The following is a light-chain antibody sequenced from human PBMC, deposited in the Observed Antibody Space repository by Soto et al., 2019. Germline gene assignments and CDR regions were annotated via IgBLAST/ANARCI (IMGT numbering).Light chain of an antibody. V-gene: IGKV3-11*01. CDR2: DAS. CDR3: QQRSNWPRSIT. CDR1: QSVSSN. Sequence: EIVMTQSPATLSVSPGERATLSCRAIQSVSSNLAWYQQKPGQGPRLLIYDASNRATGIPARFSGSGSGTDFTLTISSLEPEDFAVYYCQQRSNWPRSITFGQGTRLEIK. J-gene: IGKJ5*01.